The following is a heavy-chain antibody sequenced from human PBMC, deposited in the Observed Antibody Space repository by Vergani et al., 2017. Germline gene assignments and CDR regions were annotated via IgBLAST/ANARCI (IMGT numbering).Heavy chain of an antibody. CDR2: INPNSGGT. D-gene: IGHD3-10*01. Sequence: WVRQAPGQGLEWMGWINPNSGGTNYAQKFQGRVTMTRDTSISTAYMELSRLRSDDTAVYYCAREGITMVRGVMYYYGMDVWGQGP. J-gene: IGHJ6*02. CDR3: AREGITMVRGVMYYYGMDV. V-gene: IGHV1-2*02.